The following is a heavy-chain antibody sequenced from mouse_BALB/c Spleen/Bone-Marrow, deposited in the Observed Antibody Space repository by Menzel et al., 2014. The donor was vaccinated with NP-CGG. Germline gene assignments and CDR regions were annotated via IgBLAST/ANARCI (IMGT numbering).Heavy chain of an antibody. J-gene: IGHJ4*01. CDR1: GFTFTSYW. D-gene: IGHD2-4*01. CDR2: IYPSDSYT. V-gene: IGHV1-69*02. CDR3: TRHYDSQGAMDD. Sequence: VQLHQSGAELVRPGASVKLSCKSSGFTFTSYWINWVKQRPGQGLEWIGNIYPSDSYTNYNQKYKDKATLTVDKSSNTDYMHLNSQTSEDSEVYYCTRHYDSQGAMDDWGQGTPVT.